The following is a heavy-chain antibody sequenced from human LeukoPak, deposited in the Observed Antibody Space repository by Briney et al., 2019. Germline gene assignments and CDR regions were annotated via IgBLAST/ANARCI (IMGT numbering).Heavy chain of an antibody. D-gene: IGHD3-3*01. CDR2: ISYDGSNK. Sequence: PGGSLRLSGAASAFTFSSYAMHWVRQAPGKGLEWVAVISYDGSNKCYADSVKGRFTMSRDNSKNTLYLQMNSLRAEDTAVYYCATLEEDYWGQGTLVTVSS. V-gene: IGHV3-30*03. J-gene: IGHJ4*02. CDR1: AFTFSSYA. CDR3: ATLEEDY.